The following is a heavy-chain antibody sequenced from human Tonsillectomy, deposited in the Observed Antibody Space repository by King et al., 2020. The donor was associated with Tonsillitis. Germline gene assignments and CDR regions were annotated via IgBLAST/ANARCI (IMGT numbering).Heavy chain of an antibody. D-gene: IGHD6-13*01. Sequence: QLQESGPGLVKPSETLSLTCTVSGGSISSYYWSWIRQPPGKGLEWIGYIYYSGSTNYNPSLQSRVTISVDTSKNQFSLKLSSVTAADTAVYYCARVVAAAGDYGMDVWGQGTTVTVSS. CDR1: GGSISSYY. J-gene: IGHJ6*02. CDR3: ARVVAAAGDYGMDV. V-gene: IGHV4-59*01. CDR2: IYYSGST.